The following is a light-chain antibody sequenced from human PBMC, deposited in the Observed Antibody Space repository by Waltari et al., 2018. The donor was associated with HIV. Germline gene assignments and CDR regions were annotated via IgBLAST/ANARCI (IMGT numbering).Light chain of an antibody. Sequence: QSALTQPASVSGSPGQSITISCTGTSSDVGGYNFVSWYQHHPGKAPKLMIYEVSNRPSGVSNRFSGCKSGNTASLTISGLQAEDEADYYCTSYTSSSTPVVFGGGTKLTVL. J-gene: IGLJ2*01. CDR1: SSDVGGYNF. V-gene: IGLV2-14*01. CDR3: TSYTSSSTPVV. CDR2: EVS.